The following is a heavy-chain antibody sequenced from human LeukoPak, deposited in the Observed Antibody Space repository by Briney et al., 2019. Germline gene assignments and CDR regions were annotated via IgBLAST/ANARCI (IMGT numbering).Heavy chain of an antibody. CDR2: IIPIFGTA. J-gene: IGHJ4*02. Sequence: ASVKVSCKASGGTFSSYAISWARQAPGQGLEWMGRIIPIFGTANYAQKFQGRVTITTDESTSTAYMELSSLRSEDTAVYYCARDLYYDSSGFAYDYWGQGTLVTVSS. D-gene: IGHD3-22*01. V-gene: IGHV1-69*05. CDR1: GGTFSSYA. CDR3: ARDLYYDSSGFAYDY.